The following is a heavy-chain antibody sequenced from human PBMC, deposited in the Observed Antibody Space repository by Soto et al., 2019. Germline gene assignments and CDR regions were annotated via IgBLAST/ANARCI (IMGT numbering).Heavy chain of an antibody. CDR3: ARGPNIVVVPAAPLLWFDP. CDR2: INPNSGGT. V-gene: IGHV1-2*04. CDR1: GYTFTGYY. Sequence: ASVKVSCKASGYTFTGYYMHWVRQAPGQGLEWMGWINPNSGGTNYAQKFQGWVTMTRDTSISTAYMELSRLRSDDTAVYYCARGPNIVVVPAAPLLWFDPWGQGTLVTV. D-gene: IGHD2-2*01. J-gene: IGHJ5*02.